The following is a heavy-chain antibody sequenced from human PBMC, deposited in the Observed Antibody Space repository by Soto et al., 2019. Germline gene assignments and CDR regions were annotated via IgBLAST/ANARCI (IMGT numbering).Heavy chain of an antibody. CDR2: INHSGST. J-gene: IGHJ6*02. CDR3: ARGRITIFGVVVYYYYGMGV. D-gene: IGHD3-3*01. CDR1: GGSFSGYY. Sequence: PSETLSLTCAVYGGSFSGYYWSWIRQPPGKGLEWIGEINHSGSTNYNPSLKSRVTISVDTSKNQFSLKLSSVTAADTAVYYCARGRITIFGVVVYYYYGMGVWGQGTTVTVSS. V-gene: IGHV4-34*01.